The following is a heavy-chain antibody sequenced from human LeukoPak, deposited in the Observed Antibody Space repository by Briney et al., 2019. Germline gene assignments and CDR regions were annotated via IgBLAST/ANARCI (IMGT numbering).Heavy chain of an antibody. J-gene: IGHJ4*01. CDR2: ISYDGDTK. D-gene: IGHD5-24*01. V-gene: IGHV3-30*18. Sequence: GGSLRLSCVASGFTFSNYGMHWVRQAPGKGLEWVAIISYDGDTKRYADSVKGRFTISRDNSGNTLYLQMNNLRPEDTAVYFCAKDNNWLYYFDYWGHGTLVSVTS. CDR1: GFTFSNYG. CDR3: AKDNNWLYYFDY.